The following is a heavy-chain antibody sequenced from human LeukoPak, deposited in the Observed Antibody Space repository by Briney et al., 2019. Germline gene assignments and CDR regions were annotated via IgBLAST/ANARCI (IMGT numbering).Heavy chain of an antibody. J-gene: IGHJ4*02. D-gene: IGHD3-16*02. Sequence: GGSLRLSCAASGFTLSRYYMSWVRQAPGRGLEWASVIYSGGTTYYADSVKGGFTISRDISMNTLYLQMNSLTAEDTAVYFCARGGYSYGSQYYFEYWGQGTLVTVFS. CDR3: ARGGYSYGSQYYFEY. V-gene: IGHV3-53*01. CDR2: IYSGGTT. CDR1: GFTLSRYY.